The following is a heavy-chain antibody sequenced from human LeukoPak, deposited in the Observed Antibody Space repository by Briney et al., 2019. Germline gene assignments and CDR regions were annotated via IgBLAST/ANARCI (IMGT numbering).Heavy chain of an antibody. CDR1: GFTFDDYA. D-gene: IGHD6-13*01. CDR3: AKDIGLGSSWYYFDY. V-gene: IGHV3-9*01. CDR2: ISWNSGSI. J-gene: IGHJ4*02. Sequence: PGGSLRLSCAASGFTFDDYAMHWVRQAPGKGLEWVSGISWNSGSIGYADSVKGRFTISRDNAKNPLYLRMNSLRAEDTALYYCAKDIGLGSSWYYFDYWGQGTLVTVSS.